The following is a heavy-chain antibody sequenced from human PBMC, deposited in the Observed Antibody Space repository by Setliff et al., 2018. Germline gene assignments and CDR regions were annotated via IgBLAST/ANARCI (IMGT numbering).Heavy chain of an antibody. CDR3: ARGPDCYYMDV. V-gene: IGHV4-4*08. Sequence: PSETLSLTCTVSGGSISTYYWSWIRQPPGKGLEWIGYIYASGSTNYNPSLKSRVTISVDTSKNQFSLKLSSVTAADTAVHYCARGPDCYYMDVWGKGTTVTVSS. CDR2: IYASGST. CDR1: GGSISTYY. J-gene: IGHJ6*03.